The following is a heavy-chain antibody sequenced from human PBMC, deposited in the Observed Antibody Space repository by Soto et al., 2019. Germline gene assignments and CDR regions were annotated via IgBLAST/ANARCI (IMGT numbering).Heavy chain of an antibody. CDR3: AADHYYDSSGYYYRILDY. V-gene: IGHV1-58*01. CDR2: IVVGSGNT. CDR1: GFTFTSSA. J-gene: IGHJ4*01. D-gene: IGHD3-22*01. Sequence: SVKVSCKASGFTFTSSAVQWVRQARGQRLEWIGWIVVGSGNTNYAQKFQERVTITRDMSTSTAYMELSSLRSEDTAVYYCAADHYYDSSGYYYRILDYWGHGTLVTVSS.